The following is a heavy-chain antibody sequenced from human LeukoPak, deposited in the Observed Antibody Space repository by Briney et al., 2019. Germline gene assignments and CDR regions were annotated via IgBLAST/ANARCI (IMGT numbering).Heavy chain of an antibody. CDR3: ARAISYYDSSGYSFYFDS. CDR1: GGSISGYY. D-gene: IGHD3-22*01. J-gene: IGHJ4*02. Sequence: SETLSLTCTVSGGSISGYYWSWIRRPPGKGLEWIGYLSYSGNTKYNPSLESRATMSVDASKNQFSLRLTSLTTADTAMYYCARAISYYDSSGYSFYFDSWGQGTLVTVSS. CDR2: LSYSGNT. V-gene: IGHV4-59*01.